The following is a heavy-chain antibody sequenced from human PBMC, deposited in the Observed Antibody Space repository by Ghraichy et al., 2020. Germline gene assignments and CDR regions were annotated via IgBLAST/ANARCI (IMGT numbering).Heavy chain of an antibody. V-gene: IGHV3-66*01. CDR2: IYSGGRT. D-gene: IGHD6-19*01. CDR1: GITVSNNY. CDR3: ARNVPTTWLGY. Sequence: GGSLRLSCAASGITVSNNYMIWVRQAPGKGLEWVSLIYSGGRTKYADSVKGRFTISRDNSKNTLYLQMNSLRAEDTAVYYCARNVPTTWLGYWGQGTLVTVSS. J-gene: IGHJ4*02.